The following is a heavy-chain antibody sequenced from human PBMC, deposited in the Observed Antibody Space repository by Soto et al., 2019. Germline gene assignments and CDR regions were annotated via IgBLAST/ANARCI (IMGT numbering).Heavy chain of an antibody. CDR3: ARDSSGDYEYYYYYMDV. CDR2: ISSSSSYI. CDR1: GFPFSSYS. V-gene: IGHV3-21*01. Sequence: GGSLRLSCAASGFPFSSYSMNWVRQDTGKGLEWVSSISSSSSYIYYADSVKGRFTISRDNAKNSLYLQMNSLRAEDTAVYYCARDSSGDYEYYYYYMDVWGKGTTVTVSS. J-gene: IGHJ6*03. D-gene: IGHD4-17*01.